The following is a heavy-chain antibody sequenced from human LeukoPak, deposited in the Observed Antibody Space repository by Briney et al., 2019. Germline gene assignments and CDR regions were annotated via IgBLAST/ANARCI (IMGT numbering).Heavy chain of an antibody. CDR2: FDPEDGET. CDR1: GYTLTELS. Sequence: ASVKVSCKVSGYTLTELSMHWVRQAPGKGLEGMGGFDPEDGETIYAQKFQGRVTMTEDTSTDTAYMELSSLRSEDTAVYYCATHYGDYVYFQHWGQGTLVTVSS. V-gene: IGHV1-24*01. CDR3: ATHYGDYVYFQH. D-gene: IGHD4-17*01. J-gene: IGHJ1*01.